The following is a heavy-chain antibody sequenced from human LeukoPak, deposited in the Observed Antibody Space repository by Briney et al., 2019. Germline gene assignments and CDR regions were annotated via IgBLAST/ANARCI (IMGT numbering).Heavy chain of an antibody. D-gene: IGHD3-10*02. CDR2: ISYEGSNK. V-gene: IGHV3-30*18. Sequence: PGGSLRLSCAASGFTFSSYGMHWVRQAPGEGLEWVAVISYEGSNKYYADSVKGRFTISRDNSDNTLYLQMNSLRAEDTAVYYCAELGITMIGGVWGKGTTVTISS. J-gene: IGHJ6*04. CDR1: GFTFSSYG. CDR3: AELGITMIGGV.